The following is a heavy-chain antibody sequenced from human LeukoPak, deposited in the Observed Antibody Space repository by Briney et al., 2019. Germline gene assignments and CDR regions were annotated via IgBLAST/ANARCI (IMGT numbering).Heavy chain of an antibody. D-gene: IGHD6-19*01. Sequence: GASVKVSCKASGYTFTGYYLHWVRQASGEGVERMGWINPKSGGTKFAQKHQGGVTMTADTSIDTAYLELSNLKSDDTAIYYCARSSSGWPLYFDCWGQGTLVTVSS. V-gene: IGHV1-2*02. CDR2: INPKSGGT. CDR1: GYTFTGYY. J-gene: IGHJ4*02. CDR3: ARSSSGWPLYFDC.